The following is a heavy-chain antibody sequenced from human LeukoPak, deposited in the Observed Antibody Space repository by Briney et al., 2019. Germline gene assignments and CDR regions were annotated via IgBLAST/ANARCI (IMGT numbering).Heavy chain of an antibody. CDR3: AKRRGDYVWGYFDY. V-gene: IGHV3-23*01. CDR2: INNSGDST. D-gene: IGHD3-16*01. CDR1: GFTFSSYA. Sequence: GGSLRLSCAASGFTFSSYAMSWVRQAPGKGLEWVSTINNSGDSTYYADSVKGRFTISRDNSKNTLYLQMKSLRAEDTAVYYCAKRRGDYVWGYFDYWGQGTLVTVSS. J-gene: IGHJ4*02.